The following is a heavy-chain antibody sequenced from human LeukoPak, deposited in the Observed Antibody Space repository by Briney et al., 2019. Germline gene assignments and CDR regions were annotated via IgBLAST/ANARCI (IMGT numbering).Heavy chain of an antibody. J-gene: IGHJ6*02. CDR2: IYTSGST. CDR1: GGSVSSYY. D-gene: IGHD2-2*01. CDR3: ARGERGLEYCSSTSCYHVSYYGMDV. Sequence: PSETLSLTCTVSGGSVSSYYWSWIRQPAGKGLEWIGRIYTSGSTNYNPSLKSRVTMSVDTSKNQFSLKLSSVTAADTAVYYCARGERGLEYCSSTSCYHVSYYGMDVWGQGTTVTVSS. V-gene: IGHV4-4*07.